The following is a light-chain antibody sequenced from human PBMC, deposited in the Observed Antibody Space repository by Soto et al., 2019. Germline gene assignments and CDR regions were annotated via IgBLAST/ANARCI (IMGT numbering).Light chain of an antibody. J-gene: IGLJ1*01. CDR2: DYN. CDR1: SSNICGNA. Sequence: QSVLAQPPAVSAAPGQKGTISGSGSSSNICGNAVSWYQQLPGTAPKRLIYDYNELPSGIPDRFSGSKSGTSATLGITGFQTGDEADYYCGSWDSSLSAYVFGTGTKVTVL. V-gene: IGLV1-51*01. CDR3: GSWDSSLSAYV.